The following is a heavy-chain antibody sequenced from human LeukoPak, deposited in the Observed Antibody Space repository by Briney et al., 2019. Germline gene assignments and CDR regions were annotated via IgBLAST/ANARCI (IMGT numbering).Heavy chain of an antibody. CDR2: IYYSGST. V-gene: IGHV4-59*01. D-gene: IGHD3-10*01. J-gene: IGHJ5*02. CDR1: GGSISSYY. Sequence: PSETLSLTCTVSGGSISSYYWSWIRQPPGKGLEWIRYIYYSGSTNYNPSLKSRVTISVDTSKNQFSLKLSSVTAADTAVYYCAREGTTYYYGSGDNWFDPWGQGTLVTVSS. CDR3: AREGTTYYYGSGDNWFDP.